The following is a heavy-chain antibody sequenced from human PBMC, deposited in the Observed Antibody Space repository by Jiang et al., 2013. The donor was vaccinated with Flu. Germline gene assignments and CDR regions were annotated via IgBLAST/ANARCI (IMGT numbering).Heavy chain of an antibody. Sequence: GPGLVKPSQTLSLTCSVSGVSVNTDQYYWTWIRQPPGKGLEWVGHLHFSGTTYYNPSLGNRISISKDTSKNQFSLNLSSVTAADTAVYYCTRGPDYSKTGYWGQGTLVIVSS. CDR3: TRGPDYSKTGY. J-gene: IGHJ4*02. CDR1: GVSVNTDQYY. V-gene: IGHV4-30-4*08. CDR2: LHFSGTT. D-gene: IGHD6-13*01.